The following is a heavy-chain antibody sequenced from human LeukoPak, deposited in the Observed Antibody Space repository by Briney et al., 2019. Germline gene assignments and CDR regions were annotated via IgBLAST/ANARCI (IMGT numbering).Heavy chain of an antibody. J-gene: IGHJ4*02. CDR3: TGNYYGSGSYADFDY. CDR1: GFTVSSNY. Sequence: GGSLRLSCAASGFTVSSNYMSWVRQAPGKGLEWVSGIHSHGATYYADSVKGRFTISRDKSKNTLYLQMYSLRAEDTAVYYCTGNYYGSGSYADFDYWGQGTLVTVSS. D-gene: IGHD3-10*01. V-gene: IGHV3-66*01. CDR2: IHSHGAT.